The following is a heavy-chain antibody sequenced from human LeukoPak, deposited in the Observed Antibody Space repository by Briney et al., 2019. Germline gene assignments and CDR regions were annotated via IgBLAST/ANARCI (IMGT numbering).Heavy chain of an antibody. CDR3: ARELPFDY. CDR1: GFTFSRYW. V-gene: IGHV3-74*01. Sequence: GGSLRLSCAASGFTFSRYWMHWVRRAPGKGLVWISRINGDGSSTTYADSVKGRFTISRDNAKNTVYLQMNSLRAEDTAVYYCARELPFDYWGQGTLVTVSS. J-gene: IGHJ4*02. CDR2: INGDGSST.